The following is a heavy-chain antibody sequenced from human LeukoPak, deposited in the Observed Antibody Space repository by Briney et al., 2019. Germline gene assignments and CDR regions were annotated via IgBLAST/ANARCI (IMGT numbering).Heavy chain of an antibody. J-gene: IGHJ3*02. V-gene: IGHV4-34*01. Sequence: SETLSLTCAVYGGSFSGYYWSWIRQPPGKGLEWIGEINHSGSTNYNPSLKSRVTISVDTSKNQFSLTLSSVTAADTAVYYCARRRLAYGSGSYRQKAFDIWGQGTMVTVS. CDR3: ARRRLAYGSGSYRQKAFDI. CDR1: GGSFSGYY. CDR2: INHSGST. D-gene: IGHD3-10*01.